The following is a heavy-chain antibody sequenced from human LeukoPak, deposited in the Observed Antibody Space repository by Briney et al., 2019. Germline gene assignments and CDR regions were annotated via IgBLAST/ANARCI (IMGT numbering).Heavy chain of an antibody. D-gene: IGHD6-13*01. CDR3: AREDYISSWPMDV. CDR2: INPKSGVT. Sequence: ASLSLSCTASGYTFTDHYIHWVRRAPGQRLGWMGSINPKSGVTNYTTALQGRVTTTSDTSLSTVYLGLSNLRSDDTAVFYCAREDYISSWPMDVGGQGTTVTVS. J-gene: IGHJ6*02. V-gene: IGHV1-2*02. CDR1: GYTFTDHY.